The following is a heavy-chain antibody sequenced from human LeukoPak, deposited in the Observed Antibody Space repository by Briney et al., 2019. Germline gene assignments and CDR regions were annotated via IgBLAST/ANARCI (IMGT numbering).Heavy chain of an antibody. CDR2: VSARNGAS. V-gene: IGHV1-18*04. Sequence: ASVRVSCKASGYAFETYALAWVRQAPGRGLEWMGEVSARNGASESDAKFQGRLTMITDVSTRTASMEVRSLKSDDTAVYFCARDLIHMAAPVHHLDSWGQGTLVIVSS. CDR3: ARDLIHMAAPVHHLDS. J-gene: IGHJ5*01. CDR1: GYAFETYA. D-gene: IGHD6-13*01.